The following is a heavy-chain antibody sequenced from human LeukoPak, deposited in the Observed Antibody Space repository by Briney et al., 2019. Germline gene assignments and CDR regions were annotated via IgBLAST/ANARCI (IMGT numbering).Heavy chain of an antibody. Sequence: KSSETLSLTCAVSGGSISSGGYSWSWIRQPPGKGLEWIRYIYHSGSTYYNPSLKSRVTISVDRSKNQFSLKLSSVTAADTAVYYCARVQCSSTSCYGYYYYGMDVWGQGTTVTVSS. D-gene: IGHD2-2*01. J-gene: IGHJ6*02. CDR2: IYHSGST. V-gene: IGHV4-30-2*01. CDR3: ARVQCSSTSCYGYYYYGMDV. CDR1: GGSISSGGYS.